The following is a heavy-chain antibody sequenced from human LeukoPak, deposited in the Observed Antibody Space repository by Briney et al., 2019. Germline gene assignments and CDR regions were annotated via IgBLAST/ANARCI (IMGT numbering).Heavy chain of an antibody. CDR1: GFTFSSYW. Sequence: PGGSLRLSCTASGFTFSSYWMDWVRQAPGKGLVWVSRIKTGGSDIRYADSVKGRFTISRDNAKNTLYLQMNGLRVEDTAVYYCARNPHGMDVWGQGTTVTVSS. CDR2: IKTGGSDI. CDR3: ARNPHGMDV. J-gene: IGHJ6*02. V-gene: IGHV3-74*01.